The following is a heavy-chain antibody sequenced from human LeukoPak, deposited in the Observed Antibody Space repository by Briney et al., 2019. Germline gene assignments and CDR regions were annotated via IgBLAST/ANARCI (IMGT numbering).Heavy chain of an antibody. CDR3: ARVVVVTYYMDV. Sequence: GRSLRLSCAASGFTFSSYAMHWVRQAPGKGLEWVAIISYDGSNKYYADSVKGRFTISRDNSKNTLYLQMNSLRAEDTAVYYCARVVVVTYYMDVWGKGTTATISS. V-gene: IGHV3-30*04. CDR2: ISYDGSNK. J-gene: IGHJ6*03. CDR1: GFTFSSYA. D-gene: IGHD2-21*02.